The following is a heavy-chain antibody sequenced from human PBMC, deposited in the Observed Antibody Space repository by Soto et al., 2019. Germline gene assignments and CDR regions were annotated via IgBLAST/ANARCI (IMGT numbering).Heavy chain of an antibody. D-gene: IGHD3-10*01. Sequence: QVHLVQSGAEVKKHGASVKISCEASGYPFSDYAIHWVRQAPGQRLEWMGRINAGNGNTEYSQPFQGRLTITRDSSARTAFMELGSLTSDDSAVYFCARDRDRGDYYYYYMDVWGRGTTVIVSS. CDR3: ARDRDRGDYYYYYMDV. CDR1: GYPFSDYA. V-gene: IGHV1-3*01. J-gene: IGHJ6*03. CDR2: INAGNGNT.